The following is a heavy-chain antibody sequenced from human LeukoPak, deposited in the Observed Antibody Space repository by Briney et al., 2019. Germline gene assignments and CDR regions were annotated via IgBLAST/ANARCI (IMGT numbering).Heavy chain of an antibody. D-gene: IGHD2-21*02. Sequence: GGSLRLSCAASGFTFSTSGMNWVRQAPGKGLEWVASISGRSYGYYADAVKGRFTISRDNARNSLYLQMNSLRAEDTALYYCARGGGDIPIDSWGQGTLVAVSS. V-gene: IGHV3-21*01. J-gene: IGHJ4*02. CDR3: ARGGGDIPIDS. CDR2: ISGRSYG. CDR1: GFTFSTSG.